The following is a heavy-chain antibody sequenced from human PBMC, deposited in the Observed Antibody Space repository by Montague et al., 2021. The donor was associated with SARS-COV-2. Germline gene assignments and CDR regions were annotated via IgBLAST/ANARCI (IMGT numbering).Heavy chain of an antibody. D-gene: IGHD3-10*01. J-gene: IGHJ3*02. Sequence: TLSLTCTVSGGSISSTSYYWGWIRQPPGKGLEWIGSISYSGSTYYKSSLKSRVTISVGTSKNQFSLRLSSVTAADTAVYYCARHITGSGNAFDIWGQGTMVTVSS. CDR2: ISYSGST. V-gene: IGHV4-39*01. CDR3: ARHITGSGNAFDI. CDR1: GGSISSTSYY.